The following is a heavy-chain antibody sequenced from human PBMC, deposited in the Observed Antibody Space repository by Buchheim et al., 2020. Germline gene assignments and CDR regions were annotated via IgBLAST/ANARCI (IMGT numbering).Heavy chain of an antibody. D-gene: IGHD6-19*01. V-gene: IGHV3-30-3*01. CDR3: ARGGPAPRCGWCYGMDV. CDR1: GFTFSSYA. Sequence: QVQLVESGGGVVQPGRSLRLSCAASGFTFSSYAMHWVRQAPGKGLEWVAVISYDGSNKYYADSVKGRFTISRDNSKNTLYLQMNSLRAEDTAVYYCARGGPAPRCGWCYGMDVWGQGTT. J-gene: IGHJ6*02. CDR2: ISYDGSNK.